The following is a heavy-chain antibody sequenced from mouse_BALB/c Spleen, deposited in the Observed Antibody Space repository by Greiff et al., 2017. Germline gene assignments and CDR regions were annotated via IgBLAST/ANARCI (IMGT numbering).Heavy chain of an antibody. D-gene: IGHD3-1*01. Sequence: EVQRVESGGGLVQPGGSLKLSCAASGFTFSSYTMSWVRQTPEKRLEWVAYISNGGGSTYYPDTVKGRFTISRDNAKNTLYLQMSSLKSEDTAMYYCARRLGRRGAMDYWGQGTSVTVSS. CDR3: ARRLGRRGAMDY. J-gene: IGHJ4*01. V-gene: IGHV5-12-2*01. CDR2: ISNGGGST. CDR1: GFTFSSYT.